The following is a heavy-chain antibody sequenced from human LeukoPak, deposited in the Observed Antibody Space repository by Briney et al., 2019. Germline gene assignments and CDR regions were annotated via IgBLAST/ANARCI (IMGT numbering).Heavy chain of an antibody. CDR3: ARSGTVTTWNY. J-gene: IGHJ4*02. D-gene: IGHD4-17*01. Sequence: SETLSLTCTVSGGSISSGGYYWSWIRQHPGKGLEWIGCIYYSGTTYYHPSLTSRVAISVDTSKNQFSLKLSSVTPADTAVYYCARSGTVTTWNYWGQGTLVTVSS. CDR1: GGSISSGGYY. CDR2: IYYSGTT. V-gene: IGHV4-31*03.